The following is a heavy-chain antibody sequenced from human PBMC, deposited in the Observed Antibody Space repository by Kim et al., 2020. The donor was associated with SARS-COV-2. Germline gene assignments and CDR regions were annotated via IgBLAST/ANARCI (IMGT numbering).Heavy chain of an antibody. Sequence: AQGFTGRFVFSLDTSVSTAYLQISSLKAEDTAVYYCARDFSSSGRGWFDPWGQGTLVTVSS. CDR3: ARDFSSSGRGWFDP. J-gene: IGHJ5*02. V-gene: IGHV7-4-1*02. D-gene: IGHD3-10*01.